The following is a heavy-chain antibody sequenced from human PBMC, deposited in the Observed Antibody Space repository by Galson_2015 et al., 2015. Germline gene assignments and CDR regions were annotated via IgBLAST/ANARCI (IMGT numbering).Heavy chain of an antibody. V-gene: IGHV3-11*05. Sequence: SLRLSCAASGFTFSDYYINWIRQAPGKGLEWVAYISVSSHYTDFADSVKGRFAISRDDAKNSLYLQMSSLRAEDTAVYYCARDGGLGRQAYWHFDLWGRGTLVTVTS. D-gene: IGHD3-10*01. CDR1: GFTFSDYY. CDR3: ARDGGLGRQAYWHFDL. CDR2: ISVSSHYT. J-gene: IGHJ2*01.